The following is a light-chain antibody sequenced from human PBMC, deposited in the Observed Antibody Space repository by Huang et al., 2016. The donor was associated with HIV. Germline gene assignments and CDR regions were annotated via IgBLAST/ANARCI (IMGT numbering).Light chain of an antibody. Sequence: EIQMTQSPGTLSVSPGERVTLYCRASQSVGSSLAWFQHKPGHAPRLVIYGASTRATDIPVRFSGSGSGTEFTLSINSLQSEDYAVYYCQQYSNMNTFGQGTRLEIK. CDR2: GAS. CDR3: QQYSNMNT. J-gene: IGKJ2*01. CDR1: QSVGSS. V-gene: IGKV3-15*01.